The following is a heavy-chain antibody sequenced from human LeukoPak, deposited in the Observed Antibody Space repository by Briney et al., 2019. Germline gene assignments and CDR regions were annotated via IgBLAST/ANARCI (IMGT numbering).Heavy chain of an antibody. Sequence: SETLSLTCSVSGYSISSGYYWGWIRQPPGKGLEWIGSIYHSGSTYYNPSLKSRVTISVDTSKNQFSLKLSSVTAADTAVYYCARAPITIFGVVITKYYFDYWGQGTLVTVSS. CDR2: IYHSGST. J-gene: IGHJ4*02. V-gene: IGHV4-38-2*02. D-gene: IGHD3-3*01. CDR3: ARAPITIFGVVITKYYFDY. CDR1: GYSISSGYY.